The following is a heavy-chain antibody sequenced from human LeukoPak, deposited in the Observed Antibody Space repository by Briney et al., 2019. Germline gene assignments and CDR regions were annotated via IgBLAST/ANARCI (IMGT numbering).Heavy chain of an antibody. D-gene: IGHD3-10*01. CDR2: IDSDGSST. CDR3: VKGGGPRGFDY. CDR1: GFTLSNFA. J-gene: IGHJ4*02. Sequence: GGSLRLSCAASGFTLSNFAMHWVRQAPGKGLVWVSRIDSDGSSTRYADAVKGRFTISRDNAKNTLYLQMNSLRAEDTAIYYCVKGGGPRGFDYWGQGILVTVSS. V-gene: IGHV3-74*01.